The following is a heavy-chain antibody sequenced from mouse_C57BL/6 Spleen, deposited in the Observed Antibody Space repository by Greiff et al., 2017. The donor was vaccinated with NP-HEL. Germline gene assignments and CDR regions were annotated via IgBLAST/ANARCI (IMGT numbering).Heavy chain of an antibody. CDR2: IYPRSGNT. D-gene: IGHD1-1*01. CDR3: ARSGYYGSTLWYFDV. J-gene: IGHJ1*03. V-gene: IGHV1-81*01. Sequence: VQLQQSGAELARPGASVKLSCKASGYTFTSYGISWVKQRTGQGLEWIGEIYPRSGNTYYNEKFNGQATLTADKSSSTAYMELRSLTSEDSAVYFGARSGYYGSTLWYFDVWGTGTTVTVSS. CDR1: GYTFTSYG.